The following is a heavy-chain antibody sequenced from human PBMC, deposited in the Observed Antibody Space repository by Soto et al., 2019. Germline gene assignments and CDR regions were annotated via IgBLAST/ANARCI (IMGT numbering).Heavy chain of an antibody. J-gene: IGHJ5*02. D-gene: IGHD2-2*03. CDR2: ISGSGGST. CDR3: AKDGYCSSTSCYLNWFGP. Sequence: PGGSLRLSCAASGFTFSSYAMSWVRQAPGKGLEWVSAISGSGGSTYYADSVKGRFTISRDNSKNTLYLQMNSLRAEDTAVYYCAKDGYCSSTSCYLNWFGPWGQGTLVTVSS. CDR1: GFTFSSYA. V-gene: IGHV3-23*01.